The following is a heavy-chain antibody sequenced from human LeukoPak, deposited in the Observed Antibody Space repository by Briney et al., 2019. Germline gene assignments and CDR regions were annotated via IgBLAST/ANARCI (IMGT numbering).Heavy chain of an antibody. CDR2: IIPILGIA. V-gene: IGHV1-69*04. CDR3: ASTTGDIVVVPAAILVGLCMDV. D-gene: IGHD2-2*02. J-gene: IGHJ6*02. CDR1: GGTFSSYA. Sequence: ASVKVSCKASGGTFSSYAISWVRQAPGQGLEWMGRIIPILGIANYAQKFQGRVTITADKSTSTAYMELSSLRSEDTAVYYCASTTGDIVVVPAAILVGLCMDVWGQGTTVTVSS.